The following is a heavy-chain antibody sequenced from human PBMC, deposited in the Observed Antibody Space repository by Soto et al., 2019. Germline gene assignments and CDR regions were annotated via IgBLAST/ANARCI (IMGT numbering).Heavy chain of an antibody. J-gene: IGHJ4*02. CDR3: VCGGNFFIY. CDR1: GFRFSTYW. V-gene: IGHV3-7*01. D-gene: IGHD3-16*01. Sequence: EVQLVESGGGLVQPGGSLRLSCAASGFRFSTYWMTWVRQPPGKGLEWVANMDQDGSETYYVDSVRGRFTVSRDNAKNSLYLQMNSLRVEDTAVYYCVCGGNFFIYWGQGTLVTVSP. CDR2: MDQDGSET.